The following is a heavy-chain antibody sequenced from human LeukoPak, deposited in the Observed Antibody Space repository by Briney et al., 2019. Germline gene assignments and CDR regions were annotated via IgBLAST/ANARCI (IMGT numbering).Heavy chain of an antibody. D-gene: IGHD3-10*01. Sequence: SETLSLTCAVYGGSFSGYYWSWIRQPPGKGLEWIGEINHSGSTNYNPSLKSRVTISLDTSKNQFSLKLSSVTAADTAVYYCARRSMRRITMVRGVRGTAFDIWGQGTMVTVSS. V-gene: IGHV4-34*01. CDR2: INHSGST. J-gene: IGHJ3*02. CDR3: ARRSMRRITMVRGVRGTAFDI. CDR1: GGSFSGYY.